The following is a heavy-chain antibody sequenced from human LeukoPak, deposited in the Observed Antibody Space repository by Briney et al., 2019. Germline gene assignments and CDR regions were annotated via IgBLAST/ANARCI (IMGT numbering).Heavy chain of an antibody. CDR1: GFTFSSYG. V-gene: IGHV3-33*01. J-gene: IGHJ6*02. CDR2: IWFDGSSQ. Sequence: GGSLRLSCAASGFTFSSYGMYWVRQAPGKGLEWVALIWFDGSSQNYADSVKGRFTISRDNSKNTLFLQMNSLRAEDTAVYYCARKGYSGRYSHGMGVWGQGTTVTVSS. CDR3: ARKGYSGRYSHGMGV. D-gene: IGHD1-26*01.